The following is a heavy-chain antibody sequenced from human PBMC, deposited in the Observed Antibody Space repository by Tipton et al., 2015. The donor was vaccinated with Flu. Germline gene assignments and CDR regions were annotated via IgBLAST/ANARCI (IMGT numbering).Heavy chain of an antibody. D-gene: IGHD6-6*01. CDR1: GFTFSSYS. CDR2: ISSSSSYI. Sequence: SLRLSCAASGFTFSSYSMNWVRQAPGKGLEWVSSISSSSSYIYYADSVKGRLTISRDNAKNSLYLQMNSLRAEDTALYYCAKDSEYSSSLYFDYWGQGTLVTVSS. J-gene: IGHJ4*02. V-gene: IGHV3-21*04. CDR3: AKDSEYSSSLYFDY.